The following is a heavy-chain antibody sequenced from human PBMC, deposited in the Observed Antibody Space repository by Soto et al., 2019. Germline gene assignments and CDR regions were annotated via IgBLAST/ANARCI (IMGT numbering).Heavy chain of an antibody. CDR3: AKGGRQWLVTSDFNY. Sequence: GGSLRLSCAASGFTFSNSAMSWVRQAPGKGLEWVSGISGSGDRTYNTDSVKGRFTISRDNSKNTLFLQMNSLKVEDTAVYYCAKGGRQWLVTSDFNYWGQGALVTVSS. J-gene: IGHJ4*02. V-gene: IGHV3-23*01. CDR2: ISGSGDRT. CDR1: GFTFSNSA. D-gene: IGHD6-19*01.